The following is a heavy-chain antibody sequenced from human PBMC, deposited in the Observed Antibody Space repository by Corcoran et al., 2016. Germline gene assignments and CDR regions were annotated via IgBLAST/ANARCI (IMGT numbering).Heavy chain of an antibody. D-gene: IGHD2-2*01. Sequence: EVQLVESGGGLVKPGGSLRLSCAASGFTFSNAWMNWVRQAPGKGLEWVGRIKSKTDGGTTDYAAPVNGRFTISRDDSKNTLYLQMNSLKTEDTAVYYCTTAPLVVPAATYYYYGMDVWGQGTTVTVSS. CDR2: IKSKTDGGTT. J-gene: IGHJ6*02. V-gene: IGHV3-15*07. CDR3: TTAPLVVPAATYYYYGMDV. CDR1: GFTFSNAW.